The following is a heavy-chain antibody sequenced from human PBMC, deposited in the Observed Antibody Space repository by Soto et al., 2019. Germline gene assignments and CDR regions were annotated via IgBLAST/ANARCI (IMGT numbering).Heavy chain of an antibody. Sequence: SETLSLTCAVYGGSFSGYYWSWIRQPPGKGLEWIGEINHSGSTNYNPSLKSRVTISVDTSKNQFSLKLSSVTAADTAVYYCARDRSIAARTGGFDYWGQGTLVTVSS. D-gene: IGHD6-6*01. V-gene: IGHV4-34*01. CDR2: INHSGST. CDR1: GGSFSGYY. CDR3: ARDRSIAARTGGFDY. J-gene: IGHJ4*02.